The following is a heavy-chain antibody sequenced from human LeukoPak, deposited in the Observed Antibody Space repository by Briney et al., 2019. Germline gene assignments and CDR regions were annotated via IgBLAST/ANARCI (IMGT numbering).Heavy chain of an antibody. D-gene: IGHD2-2*01. CDR2: IIPIFGTA. CDR1: GGTFSSYA. Sequence: SVKVSCKASGGTFSSYAISWVRQAPGQGLEWMGGIIPIFGTANYAQKFQGRVTITADESTSTAYMELSSLRSEDTAVYYCASDTDCSSTSCPIGAFDIWGQGTMVTVSS. V-gene: IGHV1-69*13. CDR3: ASDTDCSSTSCPIGAFDI. J-gene: IGHJ3*02.